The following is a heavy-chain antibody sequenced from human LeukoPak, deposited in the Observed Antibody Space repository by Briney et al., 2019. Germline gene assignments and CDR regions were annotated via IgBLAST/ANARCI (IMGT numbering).Heavy chain of an antibody. CDR3: ARCQGGDYFDY. Sequence: SETLSLTCTVSGGSFSSGSYYWSWIRQPPGKGLEWIGYIYYSGSTNYNPSLKSRVTISVDTSKNQFSLKLSSVTAADTAVYYCARCQGGDYFDYWGQGTLVTVSS. V-gene: IGHV4-61*01. D-gene: IGHD3-16*01. CDR2: IYYSGST. J-gene: IGHJ4*02. CDR1: GGSFSSGSYY.